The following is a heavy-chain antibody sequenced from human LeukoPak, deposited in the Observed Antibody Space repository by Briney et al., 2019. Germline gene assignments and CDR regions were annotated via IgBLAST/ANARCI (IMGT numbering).Heavy chain of an antibody. D-gene: IGHD3-22*01. V-gene: IGHV3-23*01. J-gene: IGHJ4*02. CDR2: ISGSGGST. CDR3: AKDQVSDYYDSSGRFDF. CDR1: GFTFSSYA. Sequence: PGGSLRLSCAASGFTFSSYAMSWVHQAPGKGLEWVSAISGSGGSTHYADSVKGRFTISRDNSKNMLDLQMNSLRAEDTAVYYCAKDQVSDYYDSSGRFDFWGQGTLVTVSS.